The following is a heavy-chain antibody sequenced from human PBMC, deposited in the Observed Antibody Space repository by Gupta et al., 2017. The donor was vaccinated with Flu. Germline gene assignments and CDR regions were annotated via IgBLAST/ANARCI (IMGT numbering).Heavy chain of an antibody. V-gene: IGHV3-23*01. CDR1: GFTFSAYG. Sequence: SGFTFSAYGMSWVRQAPGKGLEWVSSIGAGDGSTYYADSVKGRFTMSRDNSKSTLYLQMNSLRAEDTAVYFCGKDSFYPTYWAQGTLVTVSS. D-gene: IGHD1-26*01. CDR3: GKDSFYPTY. J-gene: IGHJ4*02. CDR2: IGAGDGST.